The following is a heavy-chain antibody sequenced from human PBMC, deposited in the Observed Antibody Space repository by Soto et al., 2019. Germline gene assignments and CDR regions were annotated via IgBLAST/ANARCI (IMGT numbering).Heavy chain of an antibody. J-gene: IGHJ4*02. V-gene: IGHV3-66*01. CDR2: IYSGGST. CDR3: AKALARGSYKADY. D-gene: IGHD1-26*01. Sequence: GGSLRLSCAASGFTVSSNYMSWVRQAPGKGLEWVSVIYSGGSTYYADSVKGRFTISRDNSKNTLYLQMNSLRAEDTAVYYCAKALARGSYKADYWGQGTLVTVSS. CDR1: GFTVSSNY.